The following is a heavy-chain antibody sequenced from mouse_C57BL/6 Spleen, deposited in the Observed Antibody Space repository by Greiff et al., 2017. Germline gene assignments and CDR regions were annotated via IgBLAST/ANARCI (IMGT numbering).Heavy chain of an antibody. CDR1: GFTFSDYG. Sequence: EVKLQESGGGLVKPGGSLKLSCAASGFTFSDYGMHWVRQAPEKGLEWVAYISSGSSTIYYADTVKGRFTISRDNAKNTLFLQMTSLRSEDTAMYYCVRQGRQHRSWFAYWGKGTLVTVSA. J-gene: IGHJ3*01. D-gene: IGHD3-2*02. V-gene: IGHV5-17*01. CDR3: VRQGRQHRSWFAY. CDR2: ISSGSSTI.